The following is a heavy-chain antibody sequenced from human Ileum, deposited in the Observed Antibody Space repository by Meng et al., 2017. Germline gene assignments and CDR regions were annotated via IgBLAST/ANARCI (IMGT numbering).Heavy chain of an antibody. J-gene: IGHJ4*02. CDR3: VRNEGYSLGD. V-gene: IGHV4-4*02. Sequence: QGQLQESGPGLVRPSQTLPRTCPGSGDSISSRDWWSWGRQPPGKGLEWIGEISQESGRTNYNPSLKSRVTISLDKSKNQFSLNLNSVTAADTAVYYCVRNEGYSLGDWGQGTLVTVSS. CDR1: GDSISSRDW. D-gene: IGHD2-21*01. CDR2: ISQESGRT.